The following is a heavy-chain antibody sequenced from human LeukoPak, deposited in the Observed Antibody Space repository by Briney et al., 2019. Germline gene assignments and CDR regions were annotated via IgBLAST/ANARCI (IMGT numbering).Heavy chain of an antibody. J-gene: IGHJ5*02. CDR2: IIPIFGIA. Sequence: SVKVSCKASGGTFSSYAISWVRQAPGQGLEWMGRIIPIFGIANYAQKFQGRVTITADKSTSTAYMELSSLRSEDTAVYYCARGGVATIEDYGDYETVSSIDPWGQGTLVTVSS. CDR1: GGTFSSYA. V-gene: IGHV1-69*04. CDR3: ARGGVATIEDYGDYETVSSIDP. D-gene: IGHD4-17*01.